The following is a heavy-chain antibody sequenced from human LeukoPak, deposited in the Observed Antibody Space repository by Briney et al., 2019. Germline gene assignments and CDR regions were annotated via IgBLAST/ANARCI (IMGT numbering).Heavy chain of an antibody. D-gene: IGHD6-19*01. Sequence: GGSLRLSCAASGFTFSSYGMHWVRQAPGKGLEWVAFIRYDGSNKYYADSVKGRFTISRDNSKNTLYLQMNSLRAEDTAVYYCAKRSSGWDGDLEYFQHWGQGTLVTVSS. CDR2: IRYDGSNK. CDR3: AKRSSGWDGDLEYFQH. V-gene: IGHV3-30*02. J-gene: IGHJ1*01. CDR1: GFTFSSYG.